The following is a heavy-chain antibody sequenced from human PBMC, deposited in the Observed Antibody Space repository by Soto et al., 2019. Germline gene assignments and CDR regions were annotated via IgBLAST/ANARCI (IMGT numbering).Heavy chain of an antibody. CDR1: GGSISSGDYY. CDR3: AREPANGSGEYYFDY. V-gene: IGHV4-30-4*01. Sequence: QVQLQESGPGLVKPSQTLSLTCTVSGGSISSGDYYWSWIRQPPGKALEWIGYICYSGSTYYNPSIKRRVTISVDTSTNQFPLKLSAVTAADTAVYYCAREPANGSGEYYFDYWGQGTLVTVSS. CDR2: ICYSGST. D-gene: IGHD3-3*01. J-gene: IGHJ4*02.